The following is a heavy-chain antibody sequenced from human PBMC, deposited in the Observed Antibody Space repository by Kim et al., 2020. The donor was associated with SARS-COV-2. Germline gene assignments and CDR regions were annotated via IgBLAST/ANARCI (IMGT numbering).Heavy chain of an antibody. V-gene: IGHV4-39*07. CDR3: ARVVGRQWLVPPKYYYGMDV. J-gene: IGHJ6*02. CDR2: IYYSGST. D-gene: IGHD6-19*01. CDR1: GGSISSSSYY. Sequence: SETLSLTCTVSGGSISSSSYYWGWIRQPPGKGLEWIGSIYYSGSTYYNPSLKSRVTISVDTSKNQFSLKLSSVTAADTAVYYCARVVGRQWLVPPKYYYGMDVWGQGTTVTVSS.